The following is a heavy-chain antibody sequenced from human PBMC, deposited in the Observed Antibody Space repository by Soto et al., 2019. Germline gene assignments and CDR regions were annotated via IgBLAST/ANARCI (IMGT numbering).Heavy chain of an antibody. V-gene: IGHV3-33*01. CDR1: GFTFSSYG. CDR3: AREGGSGYAYYYYGMDV. CDR2: IWYDGSNK. Sequence: PGGSLRLSCAASGFTFSSYGMHWVRQAPGKGLEWVAVIWYDGSNKYYADSVKGRFTISRDNSKNTLYLQMNSLRAEDTAVYYCAREGGSGYAYYYYGMDVWGQGTTVTVSS. J-gene: IGHJ6*02. D-gene: IGHD5-12*01.